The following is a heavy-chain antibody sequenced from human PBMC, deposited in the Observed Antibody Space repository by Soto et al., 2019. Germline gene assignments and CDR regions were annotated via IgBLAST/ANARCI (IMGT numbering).Heavy chain of an antibody. V-gene: IGHV3-23*01. CDR3: AKATYYYDSSGYFPFDY. D-gene: IGHD3-22*01. CDR1: GFTFSSYA. CDR2: ISGSGGST. Sequence: PGGSLRLSCAASGFTFSSYAMTWVRQAPGKGLEWVSAISGSGGSTYYIDSVKGRFTISRDNSKNTLYLQMNSLRAEDTAVYYCAKATYYYDSSGYFPFDYWGQGTLVTVSS. J-gene: IGHJ4*02.